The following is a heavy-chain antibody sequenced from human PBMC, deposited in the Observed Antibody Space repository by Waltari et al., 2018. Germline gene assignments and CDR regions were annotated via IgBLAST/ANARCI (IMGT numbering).Heavy chain of an antibody. V-gene: IGHV4-4*07. CDR2: IYTSGST. J-gene: IGHJ3*02. CDR3: ARDLRYSSGWYERGAFDI. CDR1: GCSISSYY. D-gene: IGHD6-19*01. Sequence: QVQLQESGPGLVKPSETLSLTCPVSGCSISSYYWSWIRQPARKGLEWIGRIYTSGSTNYNPSLKSRVTMSVDTSKNQFSLKLSSVTAADTAVYYCARDLRYSSGWYERGAFDIWGQGTMVTVSS.